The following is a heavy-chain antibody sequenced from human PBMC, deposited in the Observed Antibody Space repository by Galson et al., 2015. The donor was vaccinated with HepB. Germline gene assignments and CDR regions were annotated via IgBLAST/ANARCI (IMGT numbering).Heavy chain of an antibody. CDR1: GYTFTNYA. CDR3: ARDALTDYYDGSAPPSWFDP. Sequence: SVKVSCKASGYTFTNYAIHWVRQAPGQRLEWMGWINAGYGNTKYSQKFQGRVTITRDISASTAYMELSSLTSEDTAVYYCARDALTDYYDGSAPPSWFDPWGQGTLVTVS. D-gene: IGHD3-22*01. CDR2: INAGYGNT. V-gene: IGHV1-3*01. J-gene: IGHJ5*02.